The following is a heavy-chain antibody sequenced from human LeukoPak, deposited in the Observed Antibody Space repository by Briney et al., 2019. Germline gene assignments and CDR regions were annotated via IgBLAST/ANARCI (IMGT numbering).Heavy chain of an antibody. CDR3: ATVAAQTGGYFQH. Sequence: SVKLSCKASGGTFSSYAISWVRQAPGQRLEWMGGIIPIFGTANYAQKFQGRVTITADESTSTAYVELSSLRSEDTAVYYCATVAAQTGGYFQHWGQGTLVTVSS. CDR1: GGTFSSYA. CDR2: IIPIFGTA. D-gene: IGHD2-15*01. V-gene: IGHV1-69*13. J-gene: IGHJ1*01.